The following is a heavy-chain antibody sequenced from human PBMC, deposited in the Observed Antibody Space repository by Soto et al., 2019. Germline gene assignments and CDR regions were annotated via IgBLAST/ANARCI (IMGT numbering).Heavy chain of an antibody. CDR1: GGTFSSYT. Sequence: QVQLVQSGAEVKKPGSSVKVSCKASGGTFSSYTISWVRQAPGHGLEWMGRIIPILGIANYAQKFQGRVTITADKSTSTAYMELSSLSSEDTAVYYCARMPGYSSSWPDNFDYWGEGTMVTVTT. V-gene: IGHV1-69*02. CDR2: IIPILGIA. J-gene: IGHJ4*02. D-gene: IGHD6-13*01. CDR3: ARMPGYSSSWPDNFDY.